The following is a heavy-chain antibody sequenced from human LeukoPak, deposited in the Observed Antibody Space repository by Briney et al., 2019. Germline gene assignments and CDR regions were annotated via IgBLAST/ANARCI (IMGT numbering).Heavy chain of an antibody. CDR3: AHMSGLGVYFDY. CDR2: VYWNDDK. J-gene: IGHJ4*02. D-gene: IGHD3-3*01. V-gene: IGHV2-5*01. Sequence: KVSGPTLVNPTQTLTLTCTFSGFSLSTSGVGVGWIRQPPGKALEWLALVYWNDDKRYSPSLKSRLTITKDTSKNQVVLTMTNMDPVDTATYYCAHMSGLGVYFDYWGQGTLVTVSS. CDR1: GFSLSTSGVG.